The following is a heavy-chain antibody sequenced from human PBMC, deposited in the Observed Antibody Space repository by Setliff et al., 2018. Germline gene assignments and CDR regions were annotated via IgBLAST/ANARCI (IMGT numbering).Heavy chain of an antibody. CDR1: GYTFTSYD. V-gene: IGHV1-8*01. Sequence: VASVKVSCKASGYTFTSYDINWVRQATGQGLEWMGWMNPTSGDTGYAQKFQGRVTMTRNTSISTAYMELSSLRSEDTAVYYCARGAPGRYCSGGSCSYFDYWGQGILVTVSS. CDR2: MNPTSGDT. D-gene: IGHD2-15*01. J-gene: IGHJ4*02. CDR3: ARGAPGRYCSGGSCSYFDY.